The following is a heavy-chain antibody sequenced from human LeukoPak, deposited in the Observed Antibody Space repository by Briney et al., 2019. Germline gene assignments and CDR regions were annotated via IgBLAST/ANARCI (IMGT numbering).Heavy chain of an antibody. CDR2: IIPIFGTA. CDR1: GGTFSSYA. CDR3: ASIRGYSYGAFDY. V-gene: IGHV1-69*05. J-gene: IGHJ4*02. Sequence: SVKVSCKASGGTFSSYAISWVRQAPGQGLEWMGGIIPIFGTANYAQKFQGRVTITTDESTSTAYMELSSLRSEDTAVYYCASIRGYSYGAFDYWGQGTLVTVSS. D-gene: IGHD5-18*01.